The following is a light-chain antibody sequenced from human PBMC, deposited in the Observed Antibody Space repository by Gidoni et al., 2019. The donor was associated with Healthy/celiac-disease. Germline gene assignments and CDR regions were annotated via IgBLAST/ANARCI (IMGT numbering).Light chain of an antibody. V-gene: IGKV4-1*01. Sequence: DIVMTQSPASLAVSLGERATINCKSSQSVLYSYNNNNYLAWYQQKPGQPPKLLIYWASTRESGVPDRFSGSGSGTDFTLTISSLQAEDVAVYYCQQYYSTPLTFGPGTKVDIK. CDR3: QQYYSTPLT. CDR1: QSVLYSYNNNNY. CDR2: WAS. J-gene: IGKJ3*01.